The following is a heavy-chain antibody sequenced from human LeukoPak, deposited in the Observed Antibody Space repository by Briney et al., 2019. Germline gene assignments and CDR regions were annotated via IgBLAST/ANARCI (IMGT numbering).Heavy chain of an antibody. CDR2: INPNTGGA. D-gene: IGHD3-22*01. Sequence: GASVKVSCKASGYPFTYYYIHWVRQAPGQGLEWMGWINPNTGGAKYAQKFQGRVTMTRDTSISTAYMELSRLRSDDTAVYYCATDSSGYYLPLFDHWGQGTPVTVSS. CDR1: GYPFTYYY. CDR3: ATDSSGYYLPLFDH. J-gene: IGHJ4*02. V-gene: IGHV1-2*02.